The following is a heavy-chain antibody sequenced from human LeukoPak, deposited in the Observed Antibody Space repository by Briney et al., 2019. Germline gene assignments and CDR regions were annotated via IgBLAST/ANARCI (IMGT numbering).Heavy chain of an antibody. V-gene: IGHV3-66*01. Sequence: HTGGSLRLSCAASGFTVSSNYMSWVRQAPGRGLEWVSVIYSGGSTYYADSVKGRFTISRDNSKNTLYLQMNSLRAEDTAVYYCARGITMIVGYWGQGTLVTVSS. CDR2: IYSGGST. J-gene: IGHJ4*02. CDR1: GFTVSSNY. D-gene: IGHD3-22*01. CDR3: ARGITMIVGY.